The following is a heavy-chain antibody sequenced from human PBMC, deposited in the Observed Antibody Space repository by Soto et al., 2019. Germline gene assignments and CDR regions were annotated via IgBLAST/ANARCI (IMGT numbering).Heavy chain of an antibody. CDR3: ARRYCSSTSCYLDY. CDR1: GYTFTSNY. J-gene: IGHJ4*02. V-gene: IGHV1-46*01. CDR2: IDPSGGDT. D-gene: IGHD2-2*01. Sequence: GASVKVSCKASGYTFTSNYMYWVRQAPGQGLELMGIIDPSGGDTRYTQRFQGRVTMTSDTSTSTFYMDLSSLRSEDTAVYYCARRYCSSTSCYLDYWGQGTLVTVSS.